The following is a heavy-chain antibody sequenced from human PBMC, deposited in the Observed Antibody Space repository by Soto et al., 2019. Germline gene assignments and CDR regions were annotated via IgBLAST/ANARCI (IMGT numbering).Heavy chain of an antibody. CDR2: VNPIVSMS. D-gene: IGHD2-2*01. CDR1: CDTFNFDS. J-gene: IGHJ5*02. Sequence: GASVKVSCKASCDTFNFDSLNWLRQAPGLGLEWMGRVNPIVSMSNYAQKFQGRVTMTADKSTSAAYMELSSLKASDTAMYYCARQISTEDWFDPWGQGTLVTVSS. CDR3: ARQISTEDWFDP. V-gene: IGHV1-69*02.